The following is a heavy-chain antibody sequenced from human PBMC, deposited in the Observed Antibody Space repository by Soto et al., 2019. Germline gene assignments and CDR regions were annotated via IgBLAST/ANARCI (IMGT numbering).Heavy chain of an antibody. Sequence: QVQLVQSGAEVKKPGASVKVSCKASGYTFTSYDINWVRQATGQGLEWMGWMNPNSGNTGYAQKFQGRVTMTRNTSISTAYMELSSLRSEDTAVYYCARGAGYCSGGSCHKAAFYYYYYMDVWGKGTTVTVSS. D-gene: IGHD2-15*01. J-gene: IGHJ6*03. CDR3: ARGAGYCSGGSCHKAAFYYYYYMDV. V-gene: IGHV1-8*01. CDR1: GYTFTSYD. CDR2: MNPNSGNT.